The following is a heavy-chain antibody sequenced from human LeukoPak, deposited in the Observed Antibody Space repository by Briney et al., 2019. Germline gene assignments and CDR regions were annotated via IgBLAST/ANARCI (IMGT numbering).Heavy chain of an antibody. J-gene: IGHJ4*02. Sequence: GGSLRLSCAASGFTFSNYWMSWVRQAPGKGLEWVANIKQDRSEKYYADSVKGRFTISRDNAKNSLYLQMNSLRAEDTAVYYCGRRFVAYSYDSIGYSPVYYFDYGGQGTLVTLPS. V-gene: IGHV3-7*01. CDR3: GRRFVAYSYDSIGYSPVYYFDY. CDR1: GFTFSNYW. CDR2: IKQDRSEK. D-gene: IGHD3-22*01.